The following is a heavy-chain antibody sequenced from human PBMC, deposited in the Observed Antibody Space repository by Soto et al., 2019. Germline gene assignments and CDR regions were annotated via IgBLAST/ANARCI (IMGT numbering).Heavy chain of an antibody. V-gene: IGHV1-69*13. Sequence: SVKVSCKASGGTFSSYAISWVRQAPGQGLEWMGGIIPIFGTANYAQKFQGRVTITADESTSTAYMELSSLRSEDTAVYYCARPAQDIVATALAYWGQGTLATVSS. J-gene: IGHJ4*02. CDR3: ARPAQDIVATALAY. CDR2: IIPIFGTA. CDR1: GGTFSSYA. D-gene: IGHD5-12*01.